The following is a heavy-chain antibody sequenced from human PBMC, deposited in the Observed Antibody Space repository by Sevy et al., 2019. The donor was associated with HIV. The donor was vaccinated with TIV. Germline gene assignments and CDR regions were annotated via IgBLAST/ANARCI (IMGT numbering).Heavy chain of an antibody. D-gene: IGHD4-17*01. CDR3: ARLTTRPTSDLYGMDV. Sequence: ASVKVSCKASGYTFSDYYIHWVRQAPGQGLEWMAWINPNDGVKHYAQRFQGGVTLTRNTSVSTAYMEMRGLGYDDTAIYYGARLTTRPTSDLYGMDVWGQGTPVTVSS. CDR1: GYTFSDYY. V-gene: IGHV1-2*02. J-gene: IGHJ6*02. CDR2: INPNDGVK.